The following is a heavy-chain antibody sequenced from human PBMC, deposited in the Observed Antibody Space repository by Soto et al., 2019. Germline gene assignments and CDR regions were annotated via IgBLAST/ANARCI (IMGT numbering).Heavy chain of an antibody. J-gene: IGHJ4*02. CDR3: AHKPCDFGSGYFGSDYFDS. V-gene: IGHV2-5*02. CDR2: IYWDSYK. Sequence: SGPTLVNPTPPLTLTCTFSGFSLSSSGVGVGWIRQPPGTALEWLAVIYWDSYKRYIPSLKRMHTITKDTSKSQVVLTLTNVDPVDSATYYCAHKPCDFGSGYFGSDYFDSWGQGALVTVSS. D-gene: IGHD3-3*01. CDR1: GFSLSSSGVG.